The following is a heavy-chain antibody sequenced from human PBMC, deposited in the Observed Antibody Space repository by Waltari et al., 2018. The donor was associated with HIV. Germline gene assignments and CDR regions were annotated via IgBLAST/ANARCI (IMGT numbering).Heavy chain of an antibody. Sequence: EVQLVESGGGSVQPGRSLRLSCTASGITFDDYAMHWVRQPPGKGLEWVSGISWNSGDIVYADSVKGRFTISRDNTKNSLFLQMNSVRVEDTALYYCVKDGASTIFGVLNGMDVWGQGTTVTVSS. D-gene: IGHD3-3*01. V-gene: IGHV3-9*01. CDR3: VKDGASTIFGVLNGMDV. CDR2: ISWNSGDI. CDR1: GITFDDYA. J-gene: IGHJ6*02.